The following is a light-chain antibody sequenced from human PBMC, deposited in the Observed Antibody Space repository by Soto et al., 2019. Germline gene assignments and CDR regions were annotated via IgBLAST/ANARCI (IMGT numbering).Light chain of an antibody. J-gene: IGLJ2*01. V-gene: IGLV2-8*01. CDR3: SSYAGSTNLV. CDR1: SSDVGNYDY. Sequence: QSVLTQPPSASGSPGQSVTISFTGTSSDVGNYDYVSWYQQHPGKAPKLMIYEVSKRPSGVPDRFSGSKSGNTASLTVSGLQAEDEADYYCSSYAGSTNLVFGGGTKLTVL. CDR2: EVS.